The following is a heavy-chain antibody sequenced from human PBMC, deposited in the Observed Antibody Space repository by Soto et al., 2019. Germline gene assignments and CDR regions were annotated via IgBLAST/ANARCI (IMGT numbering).Heavy chain of an antibody. CDR2: ISYDGSNK. J-gene: IGHJ4*02. CDR1: GFTFSSYG. CDR3: AKLYYYDSSGPRGDFDY. D-gene: IGHD3-22*01. Sequence: GGSLRLSCAASGFTFSSYGMHWVRQAPGKGLEWVAVISYDGSNKYYADSVKGRFTISRDNSKNTLYLQMNSLRAEDTAVYYCAKLYYYDSSGPRGDFDYWGQGTLVTVSS. V-gene: IGHV3-30*18.